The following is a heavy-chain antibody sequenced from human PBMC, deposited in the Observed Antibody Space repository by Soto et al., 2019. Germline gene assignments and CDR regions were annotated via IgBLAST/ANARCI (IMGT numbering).Heavy chain of an antibody. V-gene: IGHV4-30-4*01. CDR3: ARWTTETYYYGMDV. D-gene: IGHD4-17*01. J-gene: IGHJ6*02. CDR2: IYYSGST. CDR1: GGSISSGDYY. Sequence: SETLSLTCTVSGGSISSGDYYWSWIRQPPGKGLEWIGYIYYSGSTYYNPSLKSRVTISVDTSKNQFSLKLSSVTAADTAVYYCARWTTETYYYGMDVWGQGTTVTVSS.